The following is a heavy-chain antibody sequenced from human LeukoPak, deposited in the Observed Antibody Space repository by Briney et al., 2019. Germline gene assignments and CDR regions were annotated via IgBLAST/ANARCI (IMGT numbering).Heavy chain of an antibody. Sequence: PGGSLRLFCAVSGFTFSNFGLNWVRQAPGKGLEGVAFISDNGRRTYSLESVEGIFTITRDDSKNTLYLQMNSLRVEDTAVYYCARDRIGKYSIDYWGQGTLVTVSS. CDR2: ISDNGRRT. D-gene: IGHD2-15*01. CDR1: GFTFSNFG. CDR3: ARDRIGKYSIDY. J-gene: IGHJ4*02. V-gene: IGHV3-33*08.